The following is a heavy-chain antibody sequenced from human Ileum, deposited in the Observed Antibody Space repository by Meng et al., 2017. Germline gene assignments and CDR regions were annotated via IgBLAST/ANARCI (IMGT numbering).Heavy chain of an antibody. V-gene: IGHV3-15*01. D-gene: IGHD6-13*01. Sequence: GESLKISCAASGFTFSNAWMSWVRQAPGKGLEWVGRIKSKTDGGTTDYAAPVKGRFTISRDNSKNTLYLQMNTLRAEDTAVYYCAKGRAFSMAAACDYWGQGTLVTVSS. CDR2: IKSKTDGGTT. CDR1: GFTFSNAW. J-gene: IGHJ4*02. CDR3: AKGRAFSMAAACDY.